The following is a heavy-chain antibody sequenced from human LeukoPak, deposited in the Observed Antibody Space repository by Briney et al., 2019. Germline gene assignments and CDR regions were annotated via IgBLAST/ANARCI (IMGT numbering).Heavy chain of an antibody. CDR2: IRGDGGKT. J-gene: IGHJ3*02. Sequence: PGGSLRLSCAASGFTFRSYWMHWVRQAPGKGLEWVSLIRGDGGKTYYADSVKGRFTISRDNSKNSLYLQMNSLRTEDTALYYCAKGMRTGTYFNVFDIWGQGTMVTVPS. CDR1: GFTFRSYW. CDR3: AKGMRTGTYFNVFDI. D-gene: IGHD1-26*01. V-gene: IGHV3-43*02.